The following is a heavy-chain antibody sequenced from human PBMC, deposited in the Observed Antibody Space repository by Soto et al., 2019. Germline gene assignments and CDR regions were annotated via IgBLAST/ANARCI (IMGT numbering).Heavy chain of an antibody. CDR2: IYYLGNT. V-gene: IGHV4-39*07. J-gene: IGHJ4*02. Sequence: SETLSLTCTVSGGSISSSSSYWGWIRQPPGKGLEWVGSIYYLGNTYYNPSLGGRVSISVDPSKNQFSLKLNSVTAADTAVYYCAREVGATIDYWGQGTLVTVSS. CDR1: GGSISSSSSY. D-gene: IGHD1-26*01. CDR3: AREVGATIDY.